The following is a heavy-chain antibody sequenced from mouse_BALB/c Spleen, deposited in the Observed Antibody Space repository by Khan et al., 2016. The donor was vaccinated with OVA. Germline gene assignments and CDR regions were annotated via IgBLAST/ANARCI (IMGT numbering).Heavy chain of an antibody. V-gene: IGHV5-17*02. Sequence: EVELVESGGGLVQPGGSRKLSCAASGFTFSRFGMHWVRQAPEKGLESVAYISSGSSTIYYADTVKGRFTISRDNPKNTLFLQMTSLRSEDTAMYYCARDSNFDYWGQGTTLTVSS. CDR3: ARDSNFDY. J-gene: IGHJ2*01. CDR2: ISSGSSTI. CDR1: GFTFSRFG.